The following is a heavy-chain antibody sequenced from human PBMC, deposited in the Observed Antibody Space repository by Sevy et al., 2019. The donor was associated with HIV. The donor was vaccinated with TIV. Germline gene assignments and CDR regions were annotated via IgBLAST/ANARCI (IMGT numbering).Heavy chain of an antibody. V-gene: IGHV3-33*01. Sequence: GGSLRLSCVASQLNFDTYAIHWVRQAPGKGLEWVAMIWYDGSREYHADSVKGRFVISRDNSEKKAFLQMNSLRTDDTGVYYCATNMAHAGAYNSYFEYWGQGSLVTVSS. J-gene: IGHJ4*02. CDR2: IWYDGSRE. CDR1: QLNFDTYA. D-gene: IGHD1-1*01. CDR3: ATNMAHAGAYNSYFEY.